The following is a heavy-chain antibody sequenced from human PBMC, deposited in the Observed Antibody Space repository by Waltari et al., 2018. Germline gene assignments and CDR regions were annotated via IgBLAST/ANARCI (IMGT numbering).Heavy chain of an antibody. V-gene: IGHV1-8*01. Sequence: QVQLVQSGAEVKKPGASVKVSCKASGYTFPSYDINWVRQATGQGLEWMGWMNPNSGNTGYAQKFQGRVTMTRNTSISTAYMELSSLRSEDTAVYYCAVGYCSGGSCYYDYWGQGTLVTVSS. CDR3: AVGYCSGGSCYYDY. CDR1: GYTFPSYD. J-gene: IGHJ4*02. CDR2: MNPNSGNT. D-gene: IGHD2-15*01.